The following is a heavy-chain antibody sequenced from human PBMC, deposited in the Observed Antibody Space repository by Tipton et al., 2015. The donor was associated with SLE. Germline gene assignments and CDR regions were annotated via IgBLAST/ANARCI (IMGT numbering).Heavy chain of an antibody. CDR2: MYHSGST. V-gene: IGHV4-38-2*01. CDR3: ARVPQGVDYFRGLDV. J-gene: IGHJ6*02. Sequence: TLSLTCAVSGYSISSGYYWGWIRQPPRKGLEWIGSMYHSGSTYYNLSLKSRVTISVDTSKNQFSLKLTSVTAADTAVYYCARVPQGVDYFRGLDVWGQGTTVTVSS. CDR1: GYSISSGYY.